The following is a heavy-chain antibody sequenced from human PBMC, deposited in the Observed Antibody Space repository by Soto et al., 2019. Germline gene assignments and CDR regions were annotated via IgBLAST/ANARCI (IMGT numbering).Heavy chain of an antibody. CDR3: ARENYYDSSEGINWFDP. J-gene: IGHJ5*02. Sequence: GGSLRLSCAASGFTFSSYGMHWVRQAPGKGLEWVAVISYDGSNKYYADSVKGRFTISRDNSKNTLYLQMNSLRAEDTAVYYCARENYYDSSEGINWFDPWGQGTLVTVSS. CDR2: ISYDGSNK. CDR1: GFTFSSYG. V-gene: IGHV3-30*19. D-gene: IGHD3-22*01.